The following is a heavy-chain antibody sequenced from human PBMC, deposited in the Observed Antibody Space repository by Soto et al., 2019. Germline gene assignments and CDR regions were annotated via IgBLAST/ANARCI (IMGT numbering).Heavy chain of an antibody. D-gene: IGHD3-10*01. V-gene: IGHV1-69*10. CDR1: GGTLSSYA. J-gene: IGHJ6*02. CDR2: IIPIFNIP. Sequence: SVKVSCKDSGGTLSSYAITWVRLAPGQGLEWMGGIIPIFNIPDYAQKFQGRVSITADKATSTAYMELSNLRPEDTAMYYCAKARGYGSGRNNHYYGMDVWGQGTTVTVSS. CDR3: AKARGYGSGRNNHYYGMDV.